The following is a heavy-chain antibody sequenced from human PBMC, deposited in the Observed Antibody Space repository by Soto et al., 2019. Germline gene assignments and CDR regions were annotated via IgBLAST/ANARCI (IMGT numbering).Heavy chain of an antibody. J-gene: IGHJ6*02. D-gene: IGHD3-10*01. Sequence: SAPLSLTCTVAGGSIISGGYYWSWIRQHPGKGLEWIGYIYYSGSTYYNPSLKSRVTISVDTSKNQFSLKLSSVTAADTAVYYCARDLGEPRIPSKGMDVWGQGTTVTVSS. V-gene: IGHV4-31*03. CDR1: GGSIISGGYY. CDR2: IYYSGST. CDR3: ARDLGEPRIPSKGMDV.